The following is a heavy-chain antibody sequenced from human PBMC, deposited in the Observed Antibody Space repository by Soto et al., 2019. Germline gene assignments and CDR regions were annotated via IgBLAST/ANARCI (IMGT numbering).Heavy chain of an antibody. CDR3: ARNTLDIVVVPAALYYYYGMDV. CDR2: IWCDRSNK. Sequence: GGSLRLSYAAYGFTFSSYGMHWVRQAPGKGVEWVAVIWCDRSNKYYADSVKGRFTISRDNAKNSLYLKMNSLRDEDTAVYYRARNTLDIVVVPAALYYYYGMDVWGQGTTVTVSS. J-gene: IGHJ6*02. V-gene: IGHV3-33*01. CDR1: GFTFSSYG. D-gene: IGHD2-2*01.